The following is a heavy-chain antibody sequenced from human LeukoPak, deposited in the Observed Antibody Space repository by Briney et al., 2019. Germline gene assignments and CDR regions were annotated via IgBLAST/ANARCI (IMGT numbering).Heavy chain of an antibody. CDR2: INPNSGGT. CDR1: GYTFTDYY. V-gene: IGHV1-2*02. D-gene: IGHD1-26*01. Sequence: ASVKVSCKASGYTFTDYYMHWVREAPGQGLEWMGWINPNSGGTNYAQKFQGRVTMTRDTSISTAYMELSSLRSDDTAMYYCARSYSGFGYALHDYWGQGTLVTVSS. J-gene: IGHJ4*02. CDR3: ARSYSGFGYALHDY.